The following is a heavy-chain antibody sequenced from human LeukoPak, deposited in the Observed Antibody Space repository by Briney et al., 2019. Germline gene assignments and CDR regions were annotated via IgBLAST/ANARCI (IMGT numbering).Heavy chain of an antibody. CDR1: GGSFSGYY. Sequence: PSETLSLTCAVYGGSFSGYYWSWIRQPPGKGLEWIGEINHSGSTNYNPSLKSRVTISVDTSNNQFSLKLSSVTAADTAVYYCARDGRSQYYDILTGFYSYYYMDVWGKGTTVTVSS. D-gene: IGHD3-9*01. CDR3: ARDGRSQYYDILTGFYSYYYMDV. J-gene: IGHJ6*03. CDR2: INHSGST. V-gene: IGHV4-34*01.